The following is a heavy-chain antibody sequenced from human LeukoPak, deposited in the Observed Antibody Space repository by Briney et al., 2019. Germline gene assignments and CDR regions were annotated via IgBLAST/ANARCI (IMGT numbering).Heavy chain of an antibody. Sequence: KPSETLSLTCAVYGGSFSGYYWSWIRQPPGKGLEWIGEINQSGSTNYNPSLKSRVTISVDTSKNQFSLKLRSVTAADTAVYYCAREGTSSGIDPWGQGTLVTVSS. V-gene: IGHV4-34*01. CDR1: GGSFSGYY. D-gene: IGHD3-10*01. CDR2: INQSGST. J-gene: IGHJ5*02. CDR3: AREGTSSGIDP.